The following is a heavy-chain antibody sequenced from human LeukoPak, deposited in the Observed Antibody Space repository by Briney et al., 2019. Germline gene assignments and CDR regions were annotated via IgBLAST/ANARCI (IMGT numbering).Heavy chain of an antibody. CDR3: ARALRTDILTLDY. Sequence: ASVKVSCKASGYSFTDNFVHWVRQAPGQGLEWMGWINPKSSGANYAQNFHGRVTMTIDMSTSTAYMDLTRVRSDDAAVYYCARALRTDILTLDYWGQGTLVTVSS. J-gene: IGHJ4*02. D-gene: IGHD3-9*01. V-gene: IGHV1-2*02. CDR2: INPKSSGA. CDR1: GYSFTDNF.